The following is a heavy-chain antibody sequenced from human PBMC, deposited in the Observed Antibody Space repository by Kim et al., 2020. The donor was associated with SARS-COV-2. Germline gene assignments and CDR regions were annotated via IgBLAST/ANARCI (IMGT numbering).Heavy chain of an antibody. CDR3: ERESLDSGYVVGVCDY. V-gene: IGHV4-34*01. Sequence: SETLSLTCAVYGVSFSGYYWSWIRQPPGKGLEWIGEINHSGSTNYNPSFKRRGTTSVDTSENQFSLRLSSVTAADTAVYYCERESLDSGYVVGVCDYWGQGTLVTVYS. D-gene: IGHD5-12*01. CDR1: GVSFSGYY. CDR2: INHSGST. J-gene: IGHJ4*02.